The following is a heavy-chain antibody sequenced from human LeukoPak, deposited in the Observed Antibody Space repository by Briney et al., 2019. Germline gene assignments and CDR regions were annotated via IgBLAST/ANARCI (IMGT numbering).Heavy chain of an antibody. CDR2: IYPGDSDT. Sequence: GESLQISCKGSGYSFTSYWIGWVRQMPGKGLEWMGIIYPGDSDTKYSPSFQGQVTISADKSISTAYLQWSSLKASDTAMYYCARAGGGQLWPTFWYYFDYWGQGTLVTVSS. D-gene: IGHD5-18*01. CDR1: GYSFTSYW. V-gene: IGHV5-51*01. J-gene: IGHJ4*02. CDR3: ARAGGGQLWPTFWYYFDY.